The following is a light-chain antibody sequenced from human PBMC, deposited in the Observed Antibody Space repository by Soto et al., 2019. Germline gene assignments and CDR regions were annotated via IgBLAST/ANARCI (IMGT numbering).Light chain of an antibody. Sequence: EVMMTQSPATLSVSPGERATLSCRASQSVSGKLAWYQQKPGQAPRLLIYDASTRATGIPARFSGSGSGTEFTLTISSLQPDDFATYYCQQYNSYPWTFGQGTKVDI. CDR3: QQYNSYPWT. CDR2: DAS. CDR1: QSVSGK. J-gene: IGKJ1*01. V-gene: IGKV3-15*01.